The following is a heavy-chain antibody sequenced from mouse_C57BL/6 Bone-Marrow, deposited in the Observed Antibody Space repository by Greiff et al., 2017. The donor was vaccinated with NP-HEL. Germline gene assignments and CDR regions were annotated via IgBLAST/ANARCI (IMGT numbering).Heavy chain of an antibody. CDR2: IYPGSGST. D-gene: IGHD1-1*01. J-gene: IGHJ3*01. CDR3: ARCYYYGSSYKVWCAD. Sequence: QVQLQQPGAELVKPGASVKMSCKASGYTFTSYWITWVKQRPGQGLEWIGDIYPGSGSTNYNEKFKSKATLTVDTSSSTAYMQLSSRTSEDSAVYYGARCYYYGSSYKVWCADWGQGTLVTVSA. CDR1: GYTFTSYW. V-gene: IGHV1-55*01.